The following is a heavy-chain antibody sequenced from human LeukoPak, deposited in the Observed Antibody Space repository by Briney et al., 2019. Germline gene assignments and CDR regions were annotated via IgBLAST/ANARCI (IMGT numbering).Heavy chain of an antibody. CDR1: GYTFTSYD. CDR2: MNPNSGNT. D-gene: IGHD6-25*01. J-gene: IGHJ5*02. Sequence: DSVKVSCKASGYTFTSYDINWVRQATGQGLEWMGWMNPNSGNTGYAQKFQGRVTMTRNTSISTAYMELGNLRSEDTAVYYCARGKTIAAAGGHWFDPWGQGTLVTVSS. CDR3: ARGKTIAAAGGHWFDP. V-gene: IGHV1-8*01.